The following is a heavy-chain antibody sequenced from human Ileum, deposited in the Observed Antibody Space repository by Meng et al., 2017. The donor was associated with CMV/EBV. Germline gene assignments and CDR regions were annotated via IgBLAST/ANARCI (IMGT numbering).Heavy chain of an antibody. J-gene: IGHJ2*01. Sequence: QFQRQQAGPGLVKPSQTLSLTCAISGDSVSSIGDIWNWIRQSTSRGLEWLGKTYYRSKWYNDYAPSVKSRITVKPDTSKNQFSLQLNTGTPEDTAVYYCARENGYEWYFDFWGRGTLVTVSS. V-gene: IGHV6-1*01. CDR1: GDSVSSIGDI. D-gene: IGHD6-13*01. CDR3: ARENGYEWYFDF. CDR2: TYYRSKWYN.